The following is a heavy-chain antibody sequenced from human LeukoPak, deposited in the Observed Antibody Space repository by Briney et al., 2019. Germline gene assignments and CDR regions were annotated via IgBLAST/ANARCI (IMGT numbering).Heavy chain of an antibody. Sequence: GGSLRLSCAASGFIFSSYAMSWVRQAPGKGLEWVSTISGSGGSTYYADSVKGRFTISRDNSKNTLSLQMNSLTVEDTAIYFCAKNVVVKRYIDFWGQGTLVTVSP. J-gene: IGHJ4*02. CDR1: GFIFSSYA. CDR2: ISGSGGST. CDR3: AKNVVVKRYIDF. D-gene: IGHD2-15*01. V-gene: IGHV3-23*01.